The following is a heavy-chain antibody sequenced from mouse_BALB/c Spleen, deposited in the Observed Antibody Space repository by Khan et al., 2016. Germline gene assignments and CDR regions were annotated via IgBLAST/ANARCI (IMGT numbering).Heavy chain of an antibody. CDR1: DYTFSNYW. D-gene: IGHD1-1*02. CDR3: AVGLYGHFDF. J-gene: IGHJ2*01. V-gene: IGHV1-9*01. Sequence: QVQLQQSGAELMKPGASAKISCKATDYTFSNYWIEWIKQRPGHGLEWIGEMLPGSDSTHFNEKFKDKATFTADTSSNTAYMQLSSLTSVDSAVYSGAVGLYGHFDFWGQGTALTVSS. CDR2: MLPGSDST.